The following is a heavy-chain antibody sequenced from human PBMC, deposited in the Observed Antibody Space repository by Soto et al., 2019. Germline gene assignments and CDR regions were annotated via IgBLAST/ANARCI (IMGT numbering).Heavy chain of an antibody. CDR3: ARTYYYDSSGYLDFDY. J-gene: IGHJ4*02. D-gene: IGHD3-22*01. V-gene: IGHV4-31*03. CDR2: IYYSGST. CDR1: GCSISSGGYY. Sequence: PSETLSLTCTVSGCSISSGGYYWSWIRQHPGKGLEWIGYIYYSGSTYYNPSLKSRVTISVDTSKNQFSLKLSSVTAADTAVYYCARTYYYDSSGYLDFDYWGQGTLVTVS.